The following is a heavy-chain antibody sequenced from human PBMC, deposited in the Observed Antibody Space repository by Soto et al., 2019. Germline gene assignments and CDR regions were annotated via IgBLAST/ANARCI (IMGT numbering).Heavy chain of an antibody. J-gene: IGHJ4*02. Sequence: GGSLRLSCAASGFTFISYAMHWVRQAPGKGLEWVAVISYDGSNKYYADSVKGRFTISRDNSKNTLYLQMNSLRAEDTAVYYCARDRAHRLDYYDSSGPYYWGQGTLVTVSS. D-gene: IGHD3-22*01. CDR3: ARDRAHRLDYYDSSGPYY. V-gene: IGHV3-30-3*01. CDR1: GFTFISYA. CDR2: ISYDGSNK.